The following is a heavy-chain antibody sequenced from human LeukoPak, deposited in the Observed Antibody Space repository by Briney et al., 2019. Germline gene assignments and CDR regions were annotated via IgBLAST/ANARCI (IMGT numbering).Heavy chain of an antibody. CDR3: TRGGDIVVVVAAHFDY. Sequence: QPGGSLRLSCAASGFTLSSYWMHWVRQAPGKGLVWVSRINTEGSSTNYADSVKGRFTISRDNARNTLYLQMNSLRAEDTAVYYCTRGGDIVVVVAAHFDYWGQGTLVTVSS. CDR1: GFTLSSYW. V-gene: IGHV3-74*01. CDR2: INTEGSST. D-gene: IGHD2-15*01. J-gene: IGHJ4*02.